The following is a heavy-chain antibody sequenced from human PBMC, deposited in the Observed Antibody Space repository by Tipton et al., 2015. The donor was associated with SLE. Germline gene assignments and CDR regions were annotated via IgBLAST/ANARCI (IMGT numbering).Heavy chain of an antibody. J-gene: IGHJ3*02. CDR3: ARGLGVVVAVAFDI. CDR2: INHGGST. Sequence: LRLSCAVYGGSFSGYYWSWIRQPPGKGLEWIGEINHGGSTNYNPSRKSRVTISVDTSKNQFSLKLSSVTAADTAVHYCARGLGVVVAVAFDIWGQGTMVTVSS. CDR1: GGSFSGYY. D-gene: IGHD2-15*01. V-gene: IGHV4-34*01.